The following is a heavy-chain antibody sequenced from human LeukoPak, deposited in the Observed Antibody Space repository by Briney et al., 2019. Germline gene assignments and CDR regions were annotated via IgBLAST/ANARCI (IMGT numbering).Heavy chain of an antibody. CDR1: GFTFTSYA. CDR3: AKSSSGLGLNEYFDL. D-gene: IGHD2-8*01. V-gene: IGHV3-23*01. CDR2: LSGGGGST. Sequence: GGSLRLSWAAAGFTFTSYAMSWVRQAPGKVLGWVSALSGGGGSTFYTDSVKGRFTISRDNSKNTLYLQMSSLRAEDTAVYFCAKSSSGLGLNEYFDLWGRGTLVTVSS. J-gene: IGHJ2*01.